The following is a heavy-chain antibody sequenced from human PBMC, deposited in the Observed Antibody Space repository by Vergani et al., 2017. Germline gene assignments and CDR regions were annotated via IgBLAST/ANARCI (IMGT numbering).Heavy chain of an antibody. CDR2: IYTSGST. D-gene: IGHD1-26*01. CDR3: ARHSISGEHDY. Sequence: QVQLQESGPGLVKPSQTLSLTCTVSGGSISSGGYYWSWIRQHPGKGLEWIGYIYTSGSTNYNPSLKSRVTISVDTSKNQFSLKLSSVTAADTAVYYCARHSISGEHDYWGQGTLVTVSS. V-gene: IGHV4-31*03. CDR1: GGSISSGGYY. J-gene: IGHJ4*02.